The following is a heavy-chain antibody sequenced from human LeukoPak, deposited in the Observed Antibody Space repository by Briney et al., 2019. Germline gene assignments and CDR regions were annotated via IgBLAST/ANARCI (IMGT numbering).Heavy chain of an antibody. CDR2: ICYSGST. J-gene: IGHJ6*03. V-gene: IGHV4-59*01. CDR3: ARGGRYMSASWYRSVYYYMDV. CDR1: GGSISSYY. Sequence: SETLSLTCTVSGGSISSYYWTWIRQPPGKGLEWIGYICYSGSTNYNPSLKSRVTISVDTSKNQFSLKLSSVTAAGTAVYYCARGGRYMSASWYRSVYYYMDVWGKGTTVTVSS. D-gene: IGHD6-13*01.